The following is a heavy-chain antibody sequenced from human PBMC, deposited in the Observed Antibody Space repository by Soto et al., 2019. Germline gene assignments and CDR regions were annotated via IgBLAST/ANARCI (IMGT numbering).Heavy chain of an antibody. CDR2: ISSSSSYI. J-gene: IGHJ5*02. V-gene: IGHV3-21*01. CDR3: ARDGYSYGGTWFDP. D-gene: IGHD5-18*01. Sequence: PGGSLRLSCAASGFTFSSYSMNWVRQAPGKGLEWVSSISSSSSYIYYADSVKGRFTISRDNAKNSLYLQMNSLRAEDTAVYYCARDGYSYGGTWFDPWGQGTLVTVSS. CDR1: GFTFSSYS.